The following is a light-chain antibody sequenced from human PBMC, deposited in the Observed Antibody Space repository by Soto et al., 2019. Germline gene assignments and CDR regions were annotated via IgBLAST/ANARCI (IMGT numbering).Light chain of an antibody. J-gene: IGKJ1*01. CDR1: QSISSY. V-gene: IGKV1-39*01. CDR3: QQSYSTPRT. CDR2: AAS. Sequence: DIPMTQSPSSLSASVGDRVTITCRASQSISSYLNWDQQKPGKAPKLLIYAASSLQSGVPSRFSGSGSGTDFTLTISSLQPEDFATYYCQQSYSTPRTFGQGTKVEIK.